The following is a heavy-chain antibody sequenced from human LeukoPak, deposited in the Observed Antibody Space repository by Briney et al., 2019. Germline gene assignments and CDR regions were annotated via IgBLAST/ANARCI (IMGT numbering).Heavy chain of an antibody. CDR1: NYTFTSYG. CDR2: ISAYNGNT. CDR3: ARAYSNYDYYYYMDV. J-gene: IGHJ6*03. V-gene: IGHV1-18*04. D-gene: IGHD4-11*01. Sequence: GASVKVSCKASNYTFTSYGLSWVRQAPGQGLEWMGWISAYNGNTNYAQKLQGRVTMTTDTSTSTAYMELRSLRSDDTAVYYCARAYSNYDYYYYMDVWGKGTTVTVSS.